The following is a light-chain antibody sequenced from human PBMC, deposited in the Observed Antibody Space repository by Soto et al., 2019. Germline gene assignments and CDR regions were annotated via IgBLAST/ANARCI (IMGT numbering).Light chain of an antibody. CDR1: NSDVGSYNL. V-gene: IGLV2-23*02. Sequence: QSVLTQPASVSGSPGQSITISCTGTNSDVGSYNLVSWYQHHPGKAPKLMVYDVSKRPSGVPDRFSGSKSGNTASLTISGLQAEDEADYFCSSFAGSYTHVFGTGTKLTVL. J-gene: IGLJ1*01. CDR3: SSFAGSYTHV. CDR2: DVS.